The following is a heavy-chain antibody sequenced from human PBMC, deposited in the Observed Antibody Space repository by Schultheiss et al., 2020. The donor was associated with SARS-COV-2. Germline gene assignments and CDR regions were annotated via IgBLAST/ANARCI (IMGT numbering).Heavy chain of an antibody. CDR1: GGSISSGGYY. J-gene: IGHJ4*02. V-gene: IGHV4-39*07. Sequence: SQTLSLTCTVSGGSISSGGYYWSWIRQPPGKGLEWIGEINHSGSTNYNPSLKSRVTISVDTSKNQFSLKLSSVTAADTAVYYCASSPVRDYWGQGTLVTVSS. D-gene: IGHD6-19*01. CDR3: ASSPVRDY. CDR2: INHSGST.